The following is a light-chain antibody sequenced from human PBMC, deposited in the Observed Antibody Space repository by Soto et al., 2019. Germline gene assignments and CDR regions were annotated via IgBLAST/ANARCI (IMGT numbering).Light chain of an antibody. CDR1: QSRLHSNGYNY. Sequence: DIVMTQSPLSLPVTPGEPASISCRSSQSRLHSNGYNYLDWYLQKPGQSPQLLIYLGSNRSSGVPDRFSGSGSGTDFTLKISRVEAEDVGVYDCMQALQTPGYPFGQGTKLEIK. J-gene: IGKJ2*01. CDR3: MQALQTPGYP. CDR2: LGS. V-gene: IGKV2-28*01.